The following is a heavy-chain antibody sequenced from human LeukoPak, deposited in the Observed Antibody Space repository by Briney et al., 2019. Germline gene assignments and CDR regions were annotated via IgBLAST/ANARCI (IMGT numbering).Heavy chain of an antibody. V-gene: IGHV1-2*02. CDR3: ARELYGGKAPHFDY. CDR2: INPNSGGT. Sequence: GGSLRLSCAASGFTSSTYAMHWVRQAPGQGLEWMGWINPNSGGTNYAQKFQGRVTMTRDTSISTAYMELSRLRSDDTAVYYCARELYGGKAPHFDYWRQGTLVTVSS. D-gene: IGHD4/OR15-4a*01. CDR1: GFTSSTYA. J-gene: IGHJ4*02.